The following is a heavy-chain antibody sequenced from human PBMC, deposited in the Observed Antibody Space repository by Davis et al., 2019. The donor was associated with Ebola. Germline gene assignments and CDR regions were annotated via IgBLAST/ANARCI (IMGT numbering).Heavy chain of an antibody. CDR1: GFTLSSYW. CDR2: INSDGSST. D-gene: IGHD6-13*01. CDR3: AKGIQQLVRGDWFDS. Sequence: GESLKISCAASGFTLSSYWMHWVRQAPGKGLVWVSRINSDGSSTNYADSVKGRFTISRDNSKNSLYLQMSSLRAEDTAVYYCAKGIQQLVRGDWFDSWGQGTLVTVSS. V-gene: IGHV3-74*01. J-gene: IGHJ5*01.